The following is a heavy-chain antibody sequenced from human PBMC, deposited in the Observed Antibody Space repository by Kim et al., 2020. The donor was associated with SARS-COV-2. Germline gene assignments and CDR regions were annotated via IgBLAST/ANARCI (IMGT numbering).Heavy chain of an antibody. Sequence: GGSLRLSCAASGFTFSSYAMSWVRQAPGKGLEWVSAISGSGGSTYYADSVKGRFTISRDNSKNTLYLQMNSLRAEDTAVYYCAKEPPGVSAAAIVYWYFDLWGRGTLVTVSS. CDR3: AKEPPGVSAAAIVYWYFDL. J-gene: IGHJ2*01. CDR2: ISGSGGST. CDR1: GFTFSSYA. V-gene: IGHV3-23*01. D-gene: IGHD6-13*01.